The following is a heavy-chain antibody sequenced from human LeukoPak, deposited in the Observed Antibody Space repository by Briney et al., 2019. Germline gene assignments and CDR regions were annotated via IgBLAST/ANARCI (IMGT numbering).Heavy chain of an antibody. D-gene: IGHD3-22*01. CDR3: AAGYYDSNGPGNYFDY. CDR2: IYYSGST. V-gene: IGHV4-39*01. Sequence: SETLSLTCTVSGGSISSSSYYWGWIRQPPGKGLEWIGSIYYSGSTYYNPSLKSRVTISVDTSKNQFSLKLSSVTAADTAVYYCAAGYYDSNGPGNYFDYWGQGTLVTVSS. J-gene: IGHJ4*02. CDR1: GGSISSSSYY.